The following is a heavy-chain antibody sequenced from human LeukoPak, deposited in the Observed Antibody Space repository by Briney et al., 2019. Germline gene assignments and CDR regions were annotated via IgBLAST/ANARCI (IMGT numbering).Heavy chain of an antibody. V-gene: IGHV3-33*01. CDR3: ARDSGTIVGATGVTY. Sequence: GRSLRLSCAASGVTFSSYGMHWVRQPPGKGLEWVADIWYDGSNKYYADSVQARFTISRDNSNTTLYLQVNSLRAEDTAVYSCARDSGTIVGATGVTYWGQGTLVTVSS. J-gene: IGHJ4*02. CDR1: GVTFSSYG. CDR2: IWYDGSNK. D-gene: IGHD1-26*01.